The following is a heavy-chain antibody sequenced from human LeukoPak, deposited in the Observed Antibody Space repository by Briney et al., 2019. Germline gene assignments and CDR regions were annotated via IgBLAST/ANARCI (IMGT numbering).Heavy chain of an antibody. D-gene: IGHD1-26*01. CDR2: ISYDGSNK. CDR3: AKAGIVGATTYFDY. J-gene: IGHJ4*02. V-gene: IGHV3-30*18. Sequence: PGGSLRLSCAASGFTFSDYYMSWIRQAPGKGLEWVAVISYDGSNKYYADSVKGRFTISRDNSKNTLYLQMNSLRAEDTAVYYCAKAGIVGATTYFDYWGQGTLVTVSS. CDR1: GFTFSDYY.